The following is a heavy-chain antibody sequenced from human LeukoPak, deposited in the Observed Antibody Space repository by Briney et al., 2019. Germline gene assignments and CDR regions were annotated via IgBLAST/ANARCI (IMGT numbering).Heavy chain of an antibody. CDR2: INPNSGGT. D-gene: IGHD1-7*01. J-gene: IGHJ5*02. CDR1: GYTFTGYY. CDR3: ARPPTQYNWNYAVNWFDP. Sequence: ASVKVSCKASGYTFTGYYMHWVRQAPGQGLEWMGWINPNSGGTNYAQKFQGRVTMTRDTSISTAYMELSRLRSDDTAVYYCARPPTQYNWNYAVNWFDPWGHGTLVTVSS. V-gene: IGHV1-2*02.